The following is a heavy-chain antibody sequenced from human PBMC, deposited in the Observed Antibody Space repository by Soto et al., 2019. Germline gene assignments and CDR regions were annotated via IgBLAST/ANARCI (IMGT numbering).Heavy chain of an antibody. CDR2: ISYDGSNK. CDR1: GFTFSSYA. D-gene: IGHD3-3*01. V-gene: IGHV3-30-3*01. CDR3: ERVDYDFWSGYPDY. Sequence: VGSLRLSCAASGFTFSSYAMHWVRQAPGKGLEWVAVISYDGSNKYYADSVKGRFTISRDNSKNTLYLQMNSLRAEDTAVYYCERVDYDFWSGYPDYWGQGTLVTVSS. J-gene: IGHJ4*02.